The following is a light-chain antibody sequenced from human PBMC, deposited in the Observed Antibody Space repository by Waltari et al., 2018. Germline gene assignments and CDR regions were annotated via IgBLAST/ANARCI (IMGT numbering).Light chain of an antibody. CDR2: EVN. Sequence: QSALTQPASVSGSPGQSLTISCTGTNNDIGSYNLVSWYQQHPGKAPKVIIFEVNKRPSGVSNRFSCSKSGNTASLTVSGLHPEDEADYYCCSYAGTPRVVFGGGTKLTVL. V-gene: IGLV2-23*02. J-gene: IGLJ2*01. CDR1: NNDIGSYNL. CDR3: CSYAGTPRVV.